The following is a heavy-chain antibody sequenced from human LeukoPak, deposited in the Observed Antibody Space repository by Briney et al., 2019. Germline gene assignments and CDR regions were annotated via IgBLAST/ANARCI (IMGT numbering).Heavy chain of an antibody. Sequence: PGGTLRLSCAASGFTFSSYGMSWVRQAPGKGLEWVSAISGSGGSTYYADSVKGRFTISRDNSKNTLYLQMNSLRAEDTAVYYCAKFKALRLGELSLFDYWGQGTLVTVSS. CDR2: ISGSGGST. D-gene: IGHD3-16*02. J-gene: IGHJ4*02. CDR3: AKFKALRLGELSLFDY. V-gene: IGHV3-23*01. CDR1: GFTFSSYG.